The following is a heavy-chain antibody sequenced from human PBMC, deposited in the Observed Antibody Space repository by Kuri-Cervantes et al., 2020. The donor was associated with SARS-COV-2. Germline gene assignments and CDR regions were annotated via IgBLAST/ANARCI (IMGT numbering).Heavy chain of an antibody. V-gene: IGHV3-48*03. CDR3: ARTYYDILTGYCPFDY. CDR1: RFTFSSYE. D-gene: IGHD3-9*01. J-gene: IGHJ4*02. CDR2: ISSSGSTI. Sequence: GGCMSPSCAVYRFTFSSYEMNWVSHAPGKGLEWVSYISSSGSTIYYADSVKGRFTISRDNAKNSLYLQMNSLRAEDTAVYYCARTYYDILTGYCPFDYWGQGTLVTVSS.